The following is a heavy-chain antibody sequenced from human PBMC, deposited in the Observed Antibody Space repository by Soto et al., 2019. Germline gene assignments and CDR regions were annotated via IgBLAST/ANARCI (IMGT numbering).Heavy chain of an antibody. CDR1: GFTFSSYD. V-gene: IGHV3-13*01. D-gene: IGHD3-9*01. Sequence: PGGSLRLSCAASGFTFSSYDMHWVRQATGKGLEWVSAIGTAGDTYYPGSVKGRFTISRDNAKNSLYLQMNSLRAEDTAVYYCARVGLLTVLRYFDWLLWNDYWGQGTLVTVSS. J-gene: IGHJ4*02. CDR2: IGTAGDT. CDR3: ARVGLLTVLRYFDWLLWNDY.